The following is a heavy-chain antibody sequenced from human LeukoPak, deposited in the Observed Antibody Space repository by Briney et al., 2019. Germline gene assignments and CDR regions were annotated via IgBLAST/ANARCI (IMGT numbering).Heavy chain of an antibody. CDR1: GFTFDDYA. D-gene: IGHD4-17*01. CDR3: AKGSTYGDYSYYYYYMDV. CDR2: ISWNSGSI. J-gene: IGHJ6*03. V-gene: IGHV3-9*01. Sequence: GGSLRLSCAASGFTFDDYAMHWVRQAPGKGLEWVSGISWNSGSIGYADSVKGRFTISRDNAKNSLYLQMNSLRAEDTALYYCAKGSTYGDYSYYYYYMDVWGKGTTVTISS.